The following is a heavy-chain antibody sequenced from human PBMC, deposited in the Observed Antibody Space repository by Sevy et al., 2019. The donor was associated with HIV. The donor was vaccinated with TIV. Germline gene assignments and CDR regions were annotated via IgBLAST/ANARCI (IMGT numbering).Heavy chain of an antibody. J-gene: IGHJ4*02. CDR3: ARDGGCSSTSCLLYFDS. Sequence: GGSLRLSCAASGFTFSDYYMNWVRQAPGKGLEWVSSISGRSSYIHYADSVRGRFTISRDNAKNAFYLQMNSLRADDTAVYFCARDGGCSSTSCLLYFDSWGQGALVTVSS. CDR1: GFTFSDYY. D-gene: IGHD2-2*01. V-gene: IGHV3-21*06. CDR2: ISGRSSYI.